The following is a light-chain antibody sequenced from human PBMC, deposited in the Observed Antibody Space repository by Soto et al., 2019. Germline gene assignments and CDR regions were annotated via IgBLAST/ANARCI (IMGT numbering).Light chain of an antibody. CDR1: QSVPSTY. CDR2: GTS. J-gene: IGKJ1*01. V-gene: IGKV3-20*01. CDR3: QQFGNSPWT. Sequence: VFSQSACRVSLSPGERATPSCRASQSVPSTYFAWYQQKSGQPPRLLISGTSNRATGIPDRFSGSGSGRDFTLTISRLEPEDFAVYFCQQFGNSPWTFGQGTKVDIK.